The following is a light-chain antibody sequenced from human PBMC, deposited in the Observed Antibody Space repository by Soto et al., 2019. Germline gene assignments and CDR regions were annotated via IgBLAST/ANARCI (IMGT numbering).Light chain of an antibody. Sequence: EIVLTQSPATLSLSPGERATLSCRASQSVSSNFLAWYQHKPGQAPRLLIYDSSSRATGIPDRFSGSGSGTDFTLSIIRLEPEDFAVYYCQQYDISPWTFG. CDR3: QQYDISPWT. CDR1: QSVSSNF. V-gene: IGKV3-20*01. CDR2: DSS. J-gene: IGKJ1*01.